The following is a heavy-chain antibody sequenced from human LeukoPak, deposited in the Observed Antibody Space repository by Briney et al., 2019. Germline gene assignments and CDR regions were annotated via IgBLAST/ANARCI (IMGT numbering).Heavy chain of an antibody. J-gene: IGHJ5*02. CDR1: GFTFSTYW. D-gene: IGHD2-21*02. Sequence: GGSLRLSCAASGFTFSTYWMSWVRQAPGKGLEWVANIKQDGSEKYYVDSVKDRFTISRDNAKNSLYLQMNSLRAEDTAVYYCARSEAYCGGDCYSSWGQGTLVTVSS. V-gene: IGHV3-7*01. CDR3: ARSEAYCGGDCYSS. CDR2: IKQDGSEK.